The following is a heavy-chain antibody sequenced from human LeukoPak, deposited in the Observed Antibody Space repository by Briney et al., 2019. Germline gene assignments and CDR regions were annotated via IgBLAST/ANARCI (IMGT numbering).Heavy chain of an antibody. Sequence: ASVKVSCKASGYTFTSYDINWVRQATGQGLEWMGWMNPNSGNTGYAQKLQGRVTMTTDTSTSTAYMELRSLRSDDTAVYYCARENGEGSGYGGHNWFDPWGQGTLVTVSS. D-gene: IGHD3-22*01. CDR3: ARENGEGSGYGGHNWFDP. CDR2: MNPNSGNT. CDR1: GYTFTSYD. V-gene: IGHV1-8*02. J-gene: IGHJ5*02.